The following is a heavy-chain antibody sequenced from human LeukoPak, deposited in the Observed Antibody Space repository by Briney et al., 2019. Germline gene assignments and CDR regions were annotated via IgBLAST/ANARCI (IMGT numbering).Heavy chain of an antibody. CDR2: FRGGGGNT. CDR3: AKDPRQYTIFGVVINDLDY. D-gene: IGHD3-3*01. J-gene: IGHJ4*02. CDR1: GFTFSSYW. V-gene: IGHV3-23*01. Sequence: GGSLRRSCAASGFTFSSYWMSWVRQAPGKGLEWVSLFRGGGGNTYYADSVEGRFTISRDNSKNTLYLQMNSLRAEDTAVYYCAKDPRQYTIFGVVINDLDYWGQGTLVTVSS.